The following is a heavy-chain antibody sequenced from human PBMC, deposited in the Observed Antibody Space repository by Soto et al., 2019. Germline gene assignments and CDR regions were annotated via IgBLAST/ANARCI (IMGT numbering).Heavy chain of an antibody. J-gene: IGHJ4*02. V-gene: IGHV3-72*01. CDR2: SRDKGNSYST. D-gene: IGHD1-7*01. CDR3: TRCKTGTTSSDY. CDR1: GFTFSDYY. Sequence: EVQLVESGGGLVQPGGSLRLSCAGSGFTFSDYYIDWVRQAPGKGLEWVGRSRDKGNSYSTDYAASVKGRFTISRGASKNSLFLQKNSLQTEDTALYYRTRCKTGTTSSDYWGQGTLVTVSS.